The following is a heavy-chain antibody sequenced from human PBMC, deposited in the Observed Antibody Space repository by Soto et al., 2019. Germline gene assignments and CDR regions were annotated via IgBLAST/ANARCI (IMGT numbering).Heavy chain of an antibody. V-gene: IGHV1-3*01. D-gene: IGHD3-9*01. CDR3: ARDPILTGYYRDNNWFDP. Sequence: GASVKVSCKASGYTFTSYAMHWVRQAPGQRLEWMGWINAGNGNTKYSQKFQGRVTITRDTSASTAYMELSSLRSEDTAVYYCARDPILTGYYRDNNWFDPWGQGTLVTVSS. CDR1: GYTFTSYA. J-gene: IGHJ5*02. CDR2: INAGNGNT.